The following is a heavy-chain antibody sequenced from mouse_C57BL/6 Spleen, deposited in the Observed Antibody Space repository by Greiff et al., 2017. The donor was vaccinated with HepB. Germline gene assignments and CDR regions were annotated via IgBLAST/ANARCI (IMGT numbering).Heavy chain of an antibody. CDR3: ARMGRGYFDV. J-gene: IGHJ1*03. CDR1: GYSITSGYD. Sequence: EVQVVESGPGMVKPSQSLSLTCTVTGYSITSGYDWHWIRHFPGNKLEWMGYISYSGSTNYNPSLKSRISITHDTSKNHFFLKLNSVTTEDTATYYCARMGRGYFDVWGTGTTVTVSS. CDR2: ISYSGST. V-gene: IGHV3-1*01.